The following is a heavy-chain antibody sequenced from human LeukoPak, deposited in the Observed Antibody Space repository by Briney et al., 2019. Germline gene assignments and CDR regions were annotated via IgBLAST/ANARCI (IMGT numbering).Heavy chain of an antibody. CDR3: AKVPTIRGYFDY. CDR2: IRYDGSNK. V-gene: IGHV3-30*02. CDR1: GFAFSSYG. J-gene: IGHJ4*02. Sequence: GGSLRLSCAASGFAFSSYGMDWVRQAPGKGLEWVAFIRYDGSNKYYADSVKGRFTISRDNSKNTLYLQMNSLRAEDTAVYYCAKVPTIRGYFDYWGQGTLVTVSS. D-gene: IGHD1-26*01.